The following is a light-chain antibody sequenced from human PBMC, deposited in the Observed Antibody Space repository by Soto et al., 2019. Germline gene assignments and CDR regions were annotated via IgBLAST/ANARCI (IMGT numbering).Light chain of an antibody. V-gene: IGLV1-51*01. CDR2: DDN. CDR3: GSWDSSLTAYV. Sequence: QSVLTQPPSVSAAPGHKVTISFSGSSSNIGGNSVSWYQQLPGTAPKLLIYDDNKRPSGIPDRFSGSKSGTSATLGITGFQTGEEADYYCGSWDSSLTAYVLGTATKPTV. J-gene: IGLJ1*01. CDR1: SSNIGGNS.